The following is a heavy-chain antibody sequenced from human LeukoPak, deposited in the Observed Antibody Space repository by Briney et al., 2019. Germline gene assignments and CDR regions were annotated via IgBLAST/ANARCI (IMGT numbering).Heavy chain of an antibody. CDR2: ISSSSSTI. J-gene: IGHJ4*02. Sequence: GGSLRLSCAASGFTFSSYSMNWVRQAPGKGLEWVSYISSSSSTIYYADSVKGRFTISRDNAKNSLYLQMNSLRAEDTAVYYCARELGWFGELYFDYWGQGTLVTVSS. D-gene: IGHD3-10*01. CDR3: ARELGWFGELYFDY. V-gene: IGHV3-48*01. CDR1: GFTFSSYS.